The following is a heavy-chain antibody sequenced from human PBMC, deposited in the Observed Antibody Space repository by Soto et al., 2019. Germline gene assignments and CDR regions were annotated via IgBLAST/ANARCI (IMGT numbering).Heavy chain of an antibody. D-gene: IGHD2-21*02. Sequence: PWESLKISWKGSGYSFTSYWISWVRQMPGKGLEWMGRIDPSDSYTNYSPSFQGHVTISADKSISTAYLQWSSLKASDTAMYYCASGSLAYCGGDCYSYAFDIWGQGTMVTVSS. CDR3: ASGSLAYCGGDCYSYAFDI. V-gene: IGHV5-10-1*01. CDR1: GYSFTSYW. J-gene: IGHJ3*02. CDR2: IDPSDSYT.